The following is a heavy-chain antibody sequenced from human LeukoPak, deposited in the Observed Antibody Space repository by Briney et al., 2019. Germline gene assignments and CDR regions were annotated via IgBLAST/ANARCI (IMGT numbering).Heavy chain of an antibody. CDR3: ARPKSGWYLSYYYIDV. CDR2: INHSGST. Sequence: SETLSLTCAVSGESFSDDYWTWIRQPPGKGVEWIGEINHSGSTNYNLSLKSRVTISVDMSKNQFSLRLTSVTAADTAVYYCARPKSGWYLSYYYIDVWGKGTTVTVSS. V-gene: IGHV4-34*01. CDR1: GESFSDDY. D-gene: IGHD6-19*01. J-gene: IGHJ6*03.